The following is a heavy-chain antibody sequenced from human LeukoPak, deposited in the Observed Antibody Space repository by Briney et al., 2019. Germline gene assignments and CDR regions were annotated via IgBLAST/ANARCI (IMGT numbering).Heavy chain of an antibody. Sequence: SETLSLTCTVSGGSISSYYWSWIRQPPGKGLEWIGYIYYSGSTNYNPSLKSRVTISVDTSKNQFSLKLSSVTAADTAVYYCARATGSMYYYGSGRPLAGFYGMDVWGQGTTVTVSS. D-gene: IGHD3-10*01. CDR2: IYYSGST. CDR3: ARATGSMYYYGSGRPLAGFYGMDV. CDR1: GGSISSYY. V-gene: IGHV4-59*01. J-gene: IGHJ6*02.